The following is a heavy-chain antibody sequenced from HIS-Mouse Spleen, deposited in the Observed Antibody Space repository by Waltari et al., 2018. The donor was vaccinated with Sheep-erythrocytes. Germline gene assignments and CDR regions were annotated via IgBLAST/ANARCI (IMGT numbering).Heavy chain of an antibody. CDR2: ISWNSGSI. CDR1: FTFGAYA. V-gene: IGHV3-9*01. D-gene: IGHD2-2*01. Sequence: EVQLVESGGGLVQPGFTFGAYATPWVRQAPGKGLEWVSVISWNSGSIGYADSVKGRFTISRDNAKNSLYLQMNSLRAEDTALYYCAKDISRNIVVVPAAVGDYWGQGTLVTVSS. CDR3: AKDISRNIVVVPAAVGDY. J-gene: IGHJ4*02.